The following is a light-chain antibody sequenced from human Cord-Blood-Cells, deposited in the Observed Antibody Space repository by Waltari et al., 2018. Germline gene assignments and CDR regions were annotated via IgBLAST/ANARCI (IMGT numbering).Light chain of an antibody. V-gene: IGKV1-39*01. CDR3: QQSYSTPRT. CDR2: AAS. Sequence: DIQMTQSPSSLSASVGDRVTIPCRASQSISSYLNRYQQKPGKAPKLLIYAASSLQSGVPSRFSGSGSGTDFTLTISSLQPEDFATYYCQQSYSTPRTFGGGTKVEIK. J-gene: IGKJ4*01. CDR1: QSISSY.